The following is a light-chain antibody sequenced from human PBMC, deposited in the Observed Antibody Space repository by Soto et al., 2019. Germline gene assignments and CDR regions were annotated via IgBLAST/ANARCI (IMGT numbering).Light chain of an antibody. V-gene: IGKV3-15*01. Sequence: EIVMTQSPATLSVSPGERAALSCRASQSVSSNLAWYQRKPGQAPRLLIFDASARATGIPARFSGSGSGTEFTLTISSLQSEDFAFYYYQQYNNWPRTFGQGTKVESK. CDR3: QQYNNWPRT. J-gene: IGKJ1*01. CDR1: QSVSSN. CDR2: DAS.